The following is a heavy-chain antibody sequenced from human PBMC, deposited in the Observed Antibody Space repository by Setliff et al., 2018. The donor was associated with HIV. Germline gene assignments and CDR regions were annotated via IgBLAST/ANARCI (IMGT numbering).Heavy chain of an antibody. CDR1: RSYISGSYY. CDR2: INHSGST. Sequence: SETLSLTCAVSRSYISGSYYWAWIRQPPGKGLEWIGEINHSGSTNYNPSLKSRVIISIDTSKKQFSLKLTSVTAADTATYYCAAPRGMSTILVYWGQGSLVTVSS. D-gene: IGHD3-9*01. J-gene: IGHJ4*02. CDR3: AAPRGMSTILVY. V-gene: IGHV4-38-2*01.